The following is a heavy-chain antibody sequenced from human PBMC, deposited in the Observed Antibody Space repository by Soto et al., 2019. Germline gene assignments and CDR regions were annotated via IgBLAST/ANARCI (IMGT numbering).Heavy chain of an antibody. D-gene: IGHD5-12*01. J-gene: IGHJ6*02. CDR3: ARLGYDSRDYNYYYGMDV. Sequence: QVQLVQSGAEVKKPGSSVKVSCKASGGTFSSYAISWVRQAPGQGLEWMGGIIPIFGTANYAQKFRGRVTITADESTSTAYMELSSLRSEDTAVYYCARLGYDSRDYNYYYGMDVWGQGTTVTVSS. CDR1: GGTFSSYA. V-gene: IGHV1-69*01. CDR2: IIPIFGTA.